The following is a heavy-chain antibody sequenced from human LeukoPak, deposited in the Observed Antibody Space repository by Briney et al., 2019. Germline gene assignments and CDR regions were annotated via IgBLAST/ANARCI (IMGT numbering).Heavy chain of an antibody. J-gene: IGHJ3*02. CDR2: INPSGGST. CDR3: AREPRYCSSTSCQLGAFDI. V-gene: IGHV1-46*01. Sequence: ASVKVSCKASGYTFTSYYMHWVRQAPGQGLEWMGIINPSGGSTSYAQKFQGRVTMTRDTSTSTVYMELSSLRSEDTAVYYCAREPRYCSSTSCQLGAFDIWGQGTMVTVSS. D-gene: IGHD2-2*01. CDR1: GYTFTSYY.